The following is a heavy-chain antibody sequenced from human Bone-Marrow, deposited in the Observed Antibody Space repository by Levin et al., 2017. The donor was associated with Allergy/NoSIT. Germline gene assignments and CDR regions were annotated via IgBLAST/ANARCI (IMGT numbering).Heavy chain of an antibody. Sequence: ETLSLTCAASGFTFSNYWMHWVRQAPGKGLVWVSRINSDGSITSYADSVKGRFTISRDNAKNTLYLQMDSLRAEDTAVYYCARSVGSPDYWGQGTLVTVSS. CDR3: ARSVGSPDY. D-gene: IGHD4-23*01. V-gene: IGHV3-74*01. CDR2: INSDGSIT. CDR1: GFTFSNYW. J-gene: IGHJ4*02.